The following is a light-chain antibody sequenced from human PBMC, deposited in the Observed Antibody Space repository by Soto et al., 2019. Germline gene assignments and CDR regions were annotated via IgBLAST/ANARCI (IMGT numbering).Light chain of an antibody. Sequence: DVVVTQSPLSLPVTLGQPASISCRSSQTLVYDDGNIYLNWFQQRPGQSPRRLIYKISTRDSGVXDXSSGSGSGTDFTLKISRVEAEDVGVYYCMQGTHWPWTFGQGTKVEI. CDR1: QTLVYDDGNIY. CDR2: KIS. CDR3: MQGTHWPWT. J-gene: IGKJ1*01. V-gene: IGKV2-30*01.